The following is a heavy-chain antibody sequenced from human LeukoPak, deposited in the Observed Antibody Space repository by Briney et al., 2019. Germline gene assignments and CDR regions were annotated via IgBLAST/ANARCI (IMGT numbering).Heavy chain of an antibody. D-gene: IGHD3-22*01. J-gene: IGHJ4*02. CDR3: ARGASDYYDSSGYFDY. CDR2: IIPIFGTA. Sequence: SVKVSCKASGGTFSSYAISWVRQAPGQGLEWMGGIIPIFGTANYAQKFQGRVTITADESTSTAYMELSSLRSEDTAVYYCARGASDYYDSSGYFDYWGQGTLVTVSS. V-gene: IGHV1-69*13. CDR1: GGTFSSYA.